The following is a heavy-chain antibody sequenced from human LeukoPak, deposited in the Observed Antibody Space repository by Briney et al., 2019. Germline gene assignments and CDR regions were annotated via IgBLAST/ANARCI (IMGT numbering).Heavy chain of an antibody. CDR2: IYYSGST. Sequence: SETLSLTCTVSGGSISSSSYYWGWIRQPPGKGLEWIGSIYYSGSTYYNPSLKSRVTISVDTSKNQFSLKLSSVTAADTAVYYCAWYWGDAFDIWGQGTMVTVSS. D-gene: IGHD2-8*02. J-gene: IGHJ3*02. CDR3: AWYWGDAFDI. V-gene: IGHV4-39*07. CDR1: GGSISSSSYY.